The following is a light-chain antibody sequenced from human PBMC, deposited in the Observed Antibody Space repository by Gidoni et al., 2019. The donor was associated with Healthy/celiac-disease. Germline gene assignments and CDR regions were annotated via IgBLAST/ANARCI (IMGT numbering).Light chain of an antibody. V-gene: IGLV2-23*01. Sequence: QSALTPPASVSVSPVPSITISCTGTSSDVGSYHLVSWYQQPPGKAPKLMIYEGSKRPSGVSNRFSGSKYGNTAALTIAGLQAEDEADYYCCSYAGSSTWVFGGGTKLTVL. CDR3: CSYAGSSTWV. CDR1: SSDVGSYHL. J-gene: IGLJ3*02. CDR2: EGS.